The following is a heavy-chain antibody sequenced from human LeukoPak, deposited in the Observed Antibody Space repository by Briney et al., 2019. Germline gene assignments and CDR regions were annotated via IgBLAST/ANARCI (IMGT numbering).Heavy chain of an antibody. CDR1: GGSISNSSSY. Sequence: SETLSLTCTVSGGSISNSSSYWGWIRQPPGKGLEWIGTIYYGGNTYYNPSLKSRVTISVDTSKNQFSLKLSSVTAADTAVYYCARQVGPYAFDIWGQGTMVTVSS. J-gene: IGHJ3*02. CDR2: IYYGGNT. D-gene: IGHD1-26*01. CDR3: ARQVGPYAFDI. V-gene: IGHV4-39*01.